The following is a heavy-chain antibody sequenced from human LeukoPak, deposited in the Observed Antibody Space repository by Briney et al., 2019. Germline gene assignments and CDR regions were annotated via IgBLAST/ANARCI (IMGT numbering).Heavy chain of an antibody. CDR3: ARRRSGRDGYNFDY. CDR2: ISAYNGNT. J-gene: IGHJ4*02. CDR1: GYTFTSYG. D-gene: IGHD5-24*01. Sequence: GASVKVSCKASGYTFTSYGISWVRQAPGQGLEWMGWISAYNGNTNYAQKLQGRVTMTTDTSTSTAYMELRSLRSGGTAVYYCARRRSGRDGYNFDYWGQGTLVTVSS. V-gene: IGHV1-18*01.